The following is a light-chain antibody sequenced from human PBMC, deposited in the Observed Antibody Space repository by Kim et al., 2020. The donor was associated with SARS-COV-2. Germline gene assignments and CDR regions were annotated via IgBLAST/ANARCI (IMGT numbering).Light chain of an antibody. CDR3: QQLNSYPLFT. CDR1: QCISSY. CDR2: AAS. Sequence: AVGDRVTITGRASQCISSYLAWYQQKPGKAPKLLIYAASTLQSGVPSRFSGSGSGTDFTLTISSLQPEDFATYYCQQLNSYPLFTFGPGTKVDIK. V-gene: IGKV1-9*01. J-gene: IGKJ3*01.